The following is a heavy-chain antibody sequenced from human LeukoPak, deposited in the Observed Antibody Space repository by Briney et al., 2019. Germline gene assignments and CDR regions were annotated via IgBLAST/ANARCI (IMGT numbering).Heavy chain of an antibody. D-gene: IGHD1-26*01. CDR1: GGSISSSSYY. V-gene: IGHV4-39*01. CDR2: IYYSGST. CDR3: ARHSARELGGSYSVDY. J-gene: IGHJ4*02. Sequence: SETLSLTCTASGGSISSSSYYWGWIRQPPGTGLEWIGSIYYSGSTNYNPSLKSRVTISVDTSKNQFSLKLSSVTAADTAVYYCARHSARELGGSYSVDYWGQGTLVTVSS.